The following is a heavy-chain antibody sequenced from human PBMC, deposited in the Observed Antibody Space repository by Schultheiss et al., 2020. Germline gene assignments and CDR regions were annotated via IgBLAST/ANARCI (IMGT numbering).Heavy chain of an antibody. J-gene: IGHJ6*02. Sequence: GGSLRLFCAASGLSFSSYAMNWVRQAPGKGLEWVSTITGSATTTYYTDSVEGRFTIPRDNSKNTLYLQMDRLRAEDTAVYYCARDHSSHYYYGMDVWGQGTTVTVSS. CDR2: ITGSATTT. CDR1: GLSFSSYA. CDR3: ARDHSSHYYYGMDV. V-gene: IGHV3-23*01. D-gene: IGHD6-6*01.